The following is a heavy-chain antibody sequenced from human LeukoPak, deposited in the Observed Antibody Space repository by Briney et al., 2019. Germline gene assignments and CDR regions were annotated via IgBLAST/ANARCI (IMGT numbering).Heavy chain of an antibody. J-gene: IGHJ4*02. D-gene: IGHD1-26*01. Sequence: GGALRLSCAASGFTFSSYAMSWVRQAPGRGLEWVSAIRDSGSSTHYADSVKGRFTTSRDNSKNTLFLQMNSLRAEDTAIYYCAKYGPQDSGSSHFDYWGQGALITVSS. V-gene: IGHV3-23*01. CDR2: IRDSGSST. CDR3: AKYGPQDSGSSHFDY. CDR1: GFTFSSYA.